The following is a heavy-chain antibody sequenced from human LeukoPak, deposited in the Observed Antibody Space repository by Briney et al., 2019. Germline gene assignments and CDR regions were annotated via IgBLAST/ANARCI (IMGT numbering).Heavy chain of an antibody. CDR3: AREDDSSGYYYGICDF. V-gene: IGHV3-43*02. J-gene: IGHJ4*02. CDR2: ISGDGGST. D-gene: IGHD3-22*01. CDR1: GFTFDDYA. Sequence: GGSLRLSCAASGFTFDDYAMHWVRQAPWKDLEWVSLISGDGGSTYYADSVKGRFTISRDNAKNSLYLQMNSLRAEDTAVYYCAREDDSSGYYYGICDFWGQGTLVTVSS.